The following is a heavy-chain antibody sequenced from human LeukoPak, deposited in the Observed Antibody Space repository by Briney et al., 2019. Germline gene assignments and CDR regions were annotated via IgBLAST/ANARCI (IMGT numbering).Heavy chain of an antibody. V-gene: IGHV3-23*01. CDR3: AKEGTWDGNY. CDR2: ISGSGGTT. Sequence: GGSLRLSCGASGFTFTSYAINWVRQAPGKGLEWVSGISGSGGTTYYADSVKGRFTISRDNSKNTLYLQLNSLRTEDTAVYYCAKEGTWDGNYWGQGALVTVSS. CDR1: GFTFTSYA. D-gene: IGHD1-26*01. J-gene: IGHJ4*02.